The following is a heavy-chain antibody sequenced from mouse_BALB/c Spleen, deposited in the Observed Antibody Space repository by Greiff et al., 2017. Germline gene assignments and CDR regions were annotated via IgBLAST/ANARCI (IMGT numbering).Heavy chain of an antibody. J-gene: IGHJ1*01. Sequence: QVQLKESGAELVRPGASVTLSCKASGYTFTDYEMHWVKQTPVHGLEWIGAIDPETGGTAYNQKFKGKATLTADKSSSTAYMELRSLTSEDSAVYYCTRSDTPLGYFDVWGAGTTVTVSS. CDR3: TRSDTPLGYFDV. CDR1: GYTFTDYE. V-gene: IGHV1-15*01. D-gene: IGHD6-1*01. CDR2: IDPETGGT.